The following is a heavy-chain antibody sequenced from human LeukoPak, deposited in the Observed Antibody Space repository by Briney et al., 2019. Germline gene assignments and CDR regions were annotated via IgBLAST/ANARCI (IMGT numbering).Heavy chain of an antibody. J-gene: IGHJ4*02. Sequence: GGSLRLSCAASGFTVSSNYMSWVRQAPGKGLEWASVIYSGGSTYYADSVKGRFTISRDNSKNTLYLQMNSLRAEDTAVYYCARARNRYCSGGSCYPYYFDYWGQGTLVTVSS. V-gene: IGHV3-66*01. CDR3: ARARNRYCSGGSCYPYYFDY. CDR1: GFTVSSNY. CDR2: IYSGGST. D-gene: IGHD2-15*01.